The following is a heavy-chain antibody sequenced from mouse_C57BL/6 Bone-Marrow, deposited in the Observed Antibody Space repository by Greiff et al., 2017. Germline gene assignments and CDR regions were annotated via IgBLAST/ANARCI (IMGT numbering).Heavy chain of an antibody. Sequence: EVQLVESGGGLVQPGGSMKLSCAASGFTFSDAWMDWVRQSPEKGLEWVAEIRNKANNHATYYAESVKGRFTISRDDSKSSVYLQMNSLRAEDTGIYYCTRGCDNYYAMDYWGQGTSVTVSS. CDR3: TRGCDNYYAMDY. CDR1: GFTFSDAW. D-gene: IGHD3-3*01. J-gene: IGHJ4*01. V-gene: IGHV6-6*01. CDR2: IRNKANNHAT.